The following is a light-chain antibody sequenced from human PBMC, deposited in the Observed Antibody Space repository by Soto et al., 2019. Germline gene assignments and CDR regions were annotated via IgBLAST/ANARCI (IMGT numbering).Light chain of an antibody. CDR1: SSDVGGYNY. V-gene: IGLV2-8*01. Sequence: QSALTQPPSASGSPGQSVTISCTGTSSDVGGYNYVSWYQQYPGKAPKLMIYEVSKRPSGVPDRFSGSKSGNTASLTVSGLQAEDEADYYCSSYAGSNNLVFGGGPKLTVL. CDR2: EVS. CDR3: SSYAGSNNLV. J-gene: IGLJ2*01.